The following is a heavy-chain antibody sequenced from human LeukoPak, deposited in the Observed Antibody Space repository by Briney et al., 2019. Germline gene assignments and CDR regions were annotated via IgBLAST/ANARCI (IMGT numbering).Heavy chain of an antibody. CDR1: GFTFSSYA. V-gene: IGHV3-30*04. D-gene: IGHD6-6*01. Sequence: PGGSLRLSCAASGFTFSSYAMHWVRQAPGKGLEWVAVISYDGSNKYYADSVKGRFTISRDNSKNTLYLQMNSLRAEDTAVYYCARAYEYSSSSYAFDIWGQGTMVTVSS. CDR2: ISYDGSNK. J-gene: IGHJ3*02. CDR3: ARAYEYSSSSYAFDI.